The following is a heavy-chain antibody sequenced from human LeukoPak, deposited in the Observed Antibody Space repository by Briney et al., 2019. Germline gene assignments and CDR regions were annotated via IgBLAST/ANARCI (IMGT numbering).Heavy chain of an antibody. CDR2: ISSSSYI. V-gene: IGHV3-21*01. CDR1: GFTFSSYS. J-gene: IGHJ4*02. D-gene: IGHD6-13*01. CDR3: ARVRGSSSAIDY. Sequence: GGSLRLSCAASGFTFSSYSMDWVRQAPGKGLEWVSSISSSSYIYYADSVKGRFTISRDNAKNSLYLQMNSLRAEDTAVYYCARVRGSSSAIDYWGQGTLVTVSS.